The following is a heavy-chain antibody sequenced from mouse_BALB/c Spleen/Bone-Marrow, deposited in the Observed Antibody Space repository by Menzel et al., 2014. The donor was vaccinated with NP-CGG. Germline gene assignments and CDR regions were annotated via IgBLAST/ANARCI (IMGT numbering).Heavy chain of an antibody. J-gene: IGHJ4*01. D-gene: IGHD2-4*01. V-gene: IGHV1-69*01. Sequence: VQLQQSGAELGMPGASVKMSCKASGYTFTDNWIYWVKQRPGQGLEWIGAIDTSDSYTNYNQKFMGMASLTVDASSSTAYMQVSSLTSDDSAVYYCARGGHDFSLDYWGQGTSVTVSS. CDR3: ARGGHDFSLDY. CDR2: IDTSDSYT. CDR1: GYTFTDNW.